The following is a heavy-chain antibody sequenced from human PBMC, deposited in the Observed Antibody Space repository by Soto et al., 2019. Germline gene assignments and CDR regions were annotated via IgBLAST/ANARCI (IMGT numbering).Heavy chain of an antibody. CDR3: AKDNCISTSCYRLYNWFDP. V-gene: IGHV3-30*18. Sequence: PGVSLRLSCASSGFTFSSYGMHWVRQAPGKGLEWVAVISYGGSNKYYADSVKGRFTISRDNSKNTLYLQMNNLRAEDTAVYYCAKDNCISTSCYRLYNWFDPWGQGT. D-gene: IGHD2-2*01. CDR1: GFTFSSYG. J-gene: IGHJ5*02. CDR2: ISYGGSNK.